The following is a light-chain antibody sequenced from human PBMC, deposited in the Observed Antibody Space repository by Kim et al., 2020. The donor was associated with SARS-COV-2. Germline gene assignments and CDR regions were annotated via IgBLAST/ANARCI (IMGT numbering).Light chain of an antibody. CDR2: TAF. CDR3: QQLNSYPRFT. CDR1: QGIGNY. Sequence: IELIQSPASLSASVGDRVTITCRASQGIGNYLAWFQQKPGTAPKLLIYTAFTLQSGVPSRFSGSGSGTDFTLTISSLQPEDAATYFCQQLNSYPRFTLGGGTKLEI. J-gene: IGKJ4*01. V-gene: IGKV1-9*01.